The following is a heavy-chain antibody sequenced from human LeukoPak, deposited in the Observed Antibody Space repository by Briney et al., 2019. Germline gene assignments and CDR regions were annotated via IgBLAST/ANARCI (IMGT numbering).Heavy chain of an antibody. CDR2: ISHGGST. CDR3: TRSGGWWSLDY. CDR1: GDSISSRNW. Sequence: PSETLSLTCAVSGDSISSRNWWSWVRQSPGKGLDWIGEISHGGSTKYNPSLKNRVTISKDNFKNEFSLRLNSVTAADTAVYFCTRSGGWWSLDYWGQGALVTVSS. J-gene: IGHJ4*02. D-gene: IGHD2-8*02. V-gene: IGHV4-4*02.